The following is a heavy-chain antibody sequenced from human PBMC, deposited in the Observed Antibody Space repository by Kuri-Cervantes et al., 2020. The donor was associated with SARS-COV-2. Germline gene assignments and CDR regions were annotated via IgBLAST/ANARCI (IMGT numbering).Heavy chain of an antibody. CDR1: GYSISSGYY. J-gene: IGHJ2*01. V-gene: IGHV4-38-2*02. CDR3: ARRTSGNFDL. D-gene: IGHD3-3*01. CDR2: IYHSGST. Sequence: SETLFLTCTVSGYSISSGYYWGWIRQPPGKGLEWIGSIYHSGSTYYNPSLKSRVTISVDTSKNQFSLKLSSVTAADTAIYYCARRTSGNFDLWGRGTLVTVSS.